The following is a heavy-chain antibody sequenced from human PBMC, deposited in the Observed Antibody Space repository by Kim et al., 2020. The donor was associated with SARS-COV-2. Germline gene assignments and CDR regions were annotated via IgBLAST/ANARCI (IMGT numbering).Heavy chain of an antibody. J-gene: IGHJ4*02. V-gene: IGHV1-2*06. Sequence: ASVKVSCKASGYTFTGYYMHWVRQAPGQGLEWMGRINPNSGGTNYAQKFQGRATMTRDTPISTAYMELSSLISNDTAVYSFLRSMFRGANDYWGQGTLVT. CDR1: GYTFTGYY. CDR2: INPNSGGT. D-gene: IGHD3-10*01. CDR3: LRSMFRGANDY.